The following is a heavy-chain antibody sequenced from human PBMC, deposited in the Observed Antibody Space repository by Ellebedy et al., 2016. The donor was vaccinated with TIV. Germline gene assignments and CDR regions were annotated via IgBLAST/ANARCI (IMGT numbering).Heavy chain of an antibody. J-gene: IGHJ4*02. V-gene: IGHV3-23*01. CDR2: IVGSGA. Sequence: GESLKISCAASGFTFSPYAMAWVRQAPGKGLEWVSGIVGSGAQKYADSVKGRFTISRDNSKRTVDLQMNSLRAEATAIYFCAKDRTSGDGYWVFDNWGQGTLVSVSS. D-gene: IGHD5-18*01. CDR3: AKDRTSGDGYWVFDN. CDR1: GFTFSPYA.